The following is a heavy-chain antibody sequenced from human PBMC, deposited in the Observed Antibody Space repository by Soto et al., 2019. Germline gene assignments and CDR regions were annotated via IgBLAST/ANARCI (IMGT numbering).Heavy chain of an antibody. D-gene: IGHD3-3*01. CDR2: ISAYNGNT. CDR3: ARVEMYDFRSGYKVDP. J-gene: IGHJ5*02. Sequence: ASVKVSCKASGYTFTSYGISWVRQAPGQGLEWMGWISAYNGNTNYAQKLQGRVTMTTDTSTSTAYMELRSLRSDDTAVYYCARVEMYDFRSGYKVDPWGQGTLVTVSS. CDR1: GYTFTSYG. V-gene: IGHV1-18*01.